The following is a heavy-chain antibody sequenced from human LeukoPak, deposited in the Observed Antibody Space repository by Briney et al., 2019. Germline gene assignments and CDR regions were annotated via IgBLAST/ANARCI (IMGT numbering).Heavy chain of an antibody. V-gene: IGHV3-30-3*01. CDR2: ISYDGSNK. J-gene: IGHJ6*02. Sequence: GGSLRLSWAASGFTFSSYAMHWVRQAPGKGLEWVAVISYDGSNKYYADSVKGRFTISRDNSKNTLYLQMNSLRAEDTAVYYCAREWQLATGYYYYYGMDVWGQGTTVTVSS. D-gene: IGHD6-6*01. CDR1: GFTFSSYA. CDR3: AREWQLATGYYYYYGMDV.